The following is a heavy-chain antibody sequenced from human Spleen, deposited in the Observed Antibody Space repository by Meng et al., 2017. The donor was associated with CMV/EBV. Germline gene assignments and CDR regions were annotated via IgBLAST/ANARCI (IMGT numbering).Heavy chain of an antibody. D-gene: IGHD3-3*01. CDR2: ISYDGSNK. CDR1: GFTFSSYA. V-gene: IGHV3-30-3*01. J-gene: IGHJ4*02. Sequence: GESLKISCAASGFTFSSYAMHWVRQAPGKGLEWVALISYDGSNKYYADSVKGRFTISRDNSKNTLYLQMNSLRAEDTAVYYCARGRTIFGAVHPWNFDYWGQGTLVTVSS. CDR3: ARGRTIFGAVHPWNFDY.